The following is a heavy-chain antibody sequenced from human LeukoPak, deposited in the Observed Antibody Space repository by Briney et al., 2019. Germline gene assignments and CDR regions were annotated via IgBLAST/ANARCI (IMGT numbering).Heavy chain of an antibody. J-gene: IGHJ3*02. D-gene: IGHD2-15*01. Sequence: GGSLRLSCAASGFTFSSYWMSWVRQAPGKGLEWVANIKQDGSEKYYVDSVKGRFTISRDNAKNSLYLQMDSLRAEDTAVYYCARDPEADIVVVVAATIFPIWGQGTMVTVSS. V-gene: IGHV3-7*01. CDR2: IKQDGSEK. CDR3: ARDPEADIVVVVAATIFPI. CDR1: GFTFSSYW.